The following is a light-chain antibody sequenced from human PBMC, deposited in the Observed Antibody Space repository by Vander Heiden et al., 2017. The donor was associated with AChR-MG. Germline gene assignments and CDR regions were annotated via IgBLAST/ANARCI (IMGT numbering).Light chain of an antibody. CDR1: QSVSTN. CDR3: QQYSNWPRT. J-gene: IGKJ1*01. CDR2: DAS. V-gene: IGKV3-15*01. Sequence: EIVMTQSPATLSVSPGERVALSCRASQSVSTNLVWFQHKPGQAPRLLVYDASTRATDLPARFSGSGSGTDFTLTISSLQSEDFAVYYCQQYSNWPRTFGQGTKVEIK.